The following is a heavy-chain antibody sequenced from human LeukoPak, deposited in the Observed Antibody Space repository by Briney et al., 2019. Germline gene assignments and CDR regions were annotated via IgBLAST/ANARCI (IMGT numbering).Heavy chain of an antibody. Sequence: PSETLSLTCTVSGGSISSGGYYWSWIRQHPGKGLEWIGYIYYSGSTYYNPSLKSRVTISVDTSKNQFSLKLSSVTAADTAVYYCARPGYSSSWYLDYWGQGTLVTVSS. CDR3: ARPGYSSSWYLDY. CDR2: IYYSGST. J-gene: IGHJ4*02. D-gene: IGHD6-13*01. V-gene: IGHV4-31*03. CDR1: GGSISSGGYY.